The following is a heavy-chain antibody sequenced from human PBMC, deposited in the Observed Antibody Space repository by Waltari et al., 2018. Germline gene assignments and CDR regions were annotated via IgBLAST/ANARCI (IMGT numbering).Heavy chain of an antibody. CDR2: ISWNTGNI. Sequence: EVQLVESGGGLVQPGRSLRLSCAASGFSLDDYAMHWVRQAPGKGQEWVSGISWNTGNIGYADSVRGRFTISRDNSKNMLFLQMGSLRAEDTALYYCVKSDCPTGGCKILDFWGQGTLVTVSS. CDR3: VKSDCPTGGCKILDF. CDR1: GFSLDDYA. J-gene: IGHJ4*02. V-gene: IGHV3-9*01. D-gene: IGHD2-8*01.